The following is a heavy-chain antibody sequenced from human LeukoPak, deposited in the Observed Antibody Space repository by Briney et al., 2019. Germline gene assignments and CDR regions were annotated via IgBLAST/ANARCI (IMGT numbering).Heavy chain of an antibody. CDR1: GGSLSSSSYY. Sequence: PSETLSLTCTVSGGSLSSSSYYWGWIRQPPGKGLEWIGSIYYSGSTYYNPSLKSRVTISVDTSKNQFSLKLSSVTAADTAVYYCARDLFASIAAAPAHGMDVWGQGTTVTVSS. V-gene: IGHV4-39*07. J-gene: IGHJ6*02. CDR3: ARDLFASIAAAPAHGMDV. CDR2: IYYSGST. D-gene: IGHD6-13*01.